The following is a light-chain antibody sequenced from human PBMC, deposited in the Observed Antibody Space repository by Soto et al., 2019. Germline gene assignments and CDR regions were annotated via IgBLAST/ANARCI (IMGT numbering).Light chain of an antibody. J-gene: IGKJ3*01. Sequence: DIQMTQSPSSLSASVGARVTITCRASQSISSYLNWYQQKPGKAPKLLIYAASSLQSGVPSRFSGSGSGTDFTLTISSLQPEDCATYYGQQSYSTPLCTVGPGTKVYIK. CDR1: QSISSY. CDR3: QQSYSTPLCT. V-gene: IGKV1-39*01. CDR2: AAS.